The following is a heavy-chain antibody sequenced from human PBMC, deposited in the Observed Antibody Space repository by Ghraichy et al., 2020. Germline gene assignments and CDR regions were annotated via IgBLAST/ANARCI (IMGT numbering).Heavy chain of an antibody. CDR3: ARGPVSGYGDYA. D-gene: IGHD4-17*01. CDR2: IYHSGST. V-gene: IGHV4-38-2*01. J-gene: IGHJ5*02. Sequence: SETLSLTCAVSGYSISSGYYWGWIRQPPGKGLEWIGSIYHSGSTYYNPSLKSRVTISVDTSKNQFSLKLSSVTAADTAVYYCARGPVSGYGDYAWGQGTLVNVSS. CDR1: GYSISSGYY.